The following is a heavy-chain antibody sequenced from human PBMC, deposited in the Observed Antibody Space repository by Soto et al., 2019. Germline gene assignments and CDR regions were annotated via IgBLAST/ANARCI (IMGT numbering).Heavy chain of an antibody. J-gene: IGHJ4*02. D-gene: IGHD1-26*01. CDR1: GFTFSGYS. V-gene: IGHV3-48*02. CDR2: ISSLSTPR. CDR3: AREDILGARSFDY. Sequence: EVHLVESGGGLVQTGGSLRLSCAASGFTFSGYSMNWVRQAPGKGLEWISYISSLSTPRYYAESVEGRFIISRDNAKNSLYLQMNSLRDEDTAVYFCAREDILGARSFDYWGQGTLVTVSS.